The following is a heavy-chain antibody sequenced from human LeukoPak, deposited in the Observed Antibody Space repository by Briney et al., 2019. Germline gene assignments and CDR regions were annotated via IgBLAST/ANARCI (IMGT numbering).Heavy chain of an antibody. J-gene: IGHJ4*02. CDR3: ARGFEDSSSWYLFDY. CDR2: IYYSGST. Sequence: SETLSLTCTVSGGSIRSYYWSWIRQPPGKGLEWIGYIYYSGSTNYNPSLKSRVTISVDTSKNQFSLKLSSVTAADTAVYYCARGFEDSSSWYLFDYWGQGTLVTVPS. CDR1: GGSIRSYY. V-gene: IGHV4-59*08. D-gene: IGHD6-13*01.